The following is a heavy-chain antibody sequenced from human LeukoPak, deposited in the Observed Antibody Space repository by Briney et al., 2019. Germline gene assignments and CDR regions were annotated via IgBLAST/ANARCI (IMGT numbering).Heavy chain of an antibody. Sequence: SETLSLTCAVYIESFSGHSWTWIRQSPGKGLEWIGEINHSGNTNYNPSLKSRVTISVDTSKNQFSLKMSSVTAADTAVYYCARDYSGYGKADYWGQGTLVTVSS. V-gene: IGHV4-34*01. J-gene: IGHJ4*02. CDR2: INHSGNT. CDR1: IESFSGHS. D-gene: IGHD5-12*01. CDR3: ARDYSGYGKADY.